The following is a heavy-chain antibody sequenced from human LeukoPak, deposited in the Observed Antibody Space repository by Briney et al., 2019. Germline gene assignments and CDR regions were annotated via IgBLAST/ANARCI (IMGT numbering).Heavy chain of an antibody. CDR1: GYTFTSYG. V-gene: IGHV1-18*01. J-gene: IGHJ6*02. CDR2: ISAYNGNT. CDR3: ARGAGDYDFWSGYYVYYYYYGMDV. D-gene: IGHD3-3*01. Sequence: ASVKVSCKASGYTFTSYGISWVRQAPGQGLEWLECISAYNGNTNYAQKLQGRVTMTTDTSTSTAYMELRSLRSDDTAVYYCARGAGDYDFWSGYYVYYYYYGMDVWGQGTTVTVSS.